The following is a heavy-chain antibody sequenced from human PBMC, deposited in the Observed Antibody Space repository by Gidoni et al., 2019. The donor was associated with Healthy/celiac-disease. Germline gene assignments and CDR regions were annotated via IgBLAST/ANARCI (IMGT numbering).Heavy chain of an antibody. V-gene: IGHV3-23*01. J-gene: IGHJ3*02. CDR2: ISGSGGST. Sequence: EVQLLESGGGLVQPGGYLRLSCAASGFTFSSYAMRWVRQAPGKGLEWVSAISGSGGSTYYADSVKGRFTISRDNSKNTLYLQMNSLRAEDTAVYYCAKEGGIQNFPADAFDIWGQGTMVTVSS. CDR1: GFTFSSYA. D-gene: IGHD5-18*01. CDR3: AKEGGIQNFPADAFDI.